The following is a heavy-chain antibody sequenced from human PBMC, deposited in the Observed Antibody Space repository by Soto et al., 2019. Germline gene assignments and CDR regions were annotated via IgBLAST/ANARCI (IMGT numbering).Heavy chain of an antibody. V-gene: IGHV4-30-4*01. CDR3: AVVPAAIGYFRFFDP. Sequence: PSETLSLTCTVSGGSISCGDYYWSWIRQPPGKGLEWIGYIYYSGSTYYNPSLKSRVTISVDTSKNQFSLKLSSVTAADTAVYYCAVVPAAIGYFRFFDPWGQGTLVTVSS. CDR2: IYYSGST. D-gene: IGHD2-2*02. CDR1: GGSISCGDYY. J-gene: IGHJ5*02.